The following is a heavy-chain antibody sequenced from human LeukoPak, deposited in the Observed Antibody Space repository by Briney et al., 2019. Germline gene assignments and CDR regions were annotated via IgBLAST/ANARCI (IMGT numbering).Heavy chain of an antibody. CDR1: GGSISSYY. D-gene: IGHD5-18*01. CDR3: ARAKGYTYGRDFYFYYGMDV. J-gene: IGHJ6*02. V-gene: IGHV4-59*01. Sequence: PSETLSLTCTVSGGSISSYYWSWIRQPPGKGLEWIGYIYYSGSTNYSPSLKSRVTISIDTSENQLSLKLSSVTAADTAVYYCARAKGYTYGRDFYFYYGMDVWGQGTTVTVSS. CDR2: IYYSGST.